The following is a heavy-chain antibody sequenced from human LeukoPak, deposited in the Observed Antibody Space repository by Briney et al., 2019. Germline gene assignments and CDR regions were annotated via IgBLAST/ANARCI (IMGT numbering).Heavy chain of an antibody. CDR2: IYHSGST. D-gene: IGHD1-26*01. CDR1: GGSISSGTYY. V-gene: IGHV4-30-2*01. Sequence: SQTLSLTCTVSGGSISSGTYYWSWIRQPPGKGLEWIGYIYHSGSTNYNPSLKSRVTISVDRSKNQFSLKLSSVTAADTAVYYCARKKVGAYNWFDPWGQGTLVTVSS. J-gene: IGHJ5*02. CDR3: ARKKVGAYNWFDP.